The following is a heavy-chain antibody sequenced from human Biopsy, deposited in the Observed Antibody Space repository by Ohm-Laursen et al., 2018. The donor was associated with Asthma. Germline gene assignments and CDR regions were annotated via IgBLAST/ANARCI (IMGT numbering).Heavy chain of an antibody. J-gene: IGHJ5*02. Sequence: SETLSLTCTVSGDSISSYYWSWIRQPPGKGLEWIGYIYFSGSTNYNPSLKSRVTISVDTSKNQFSLRLSSVTAADTAVYYCARVQKSPGDRWFDPWGQGTLVTVSS. D-gene: IGHD7-27*01. CDR2: IYFSGST. CDR1: GDSISSYY. V-gene: IGHV4-59*01. CDR3: ARVQKSPGDRWFDP.